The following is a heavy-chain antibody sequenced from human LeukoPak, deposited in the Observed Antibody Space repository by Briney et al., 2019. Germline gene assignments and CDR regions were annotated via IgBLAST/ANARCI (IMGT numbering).Heavy chain of an antibody. Sequence: AGGSLRLSCAASGFTFSSYAMSWVRQAPGKGLEWVSAISGSGGSTYYADSVKGRFTISRDNSKNTLYLQMNSLRAEDTAVYYCAKESGGQWLVPDFDYRGQGTLVTVSS. D-gene: IGHD6-19*01. CDR2: ISGSGGST. J-gene: IGHJ4*02. CDR1: GFTFSSYA. CDR3: AKESGGQWLVPDFDY. V-gene: IGHV3-23*01.